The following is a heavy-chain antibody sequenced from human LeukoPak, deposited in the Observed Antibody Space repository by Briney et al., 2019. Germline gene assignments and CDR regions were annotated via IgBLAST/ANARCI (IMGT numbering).Heavy chain of an antibody. CDR2: ISSDSSAI. V-gene: IGHV3-48*02. CDR3: ARDDFGDYVIDY. Sequence: QFGGSLRLSCAASGFTFSSYTMNWVRQAPGKGLEWISFISSDSSAIHYADSVKGRFTISRDNAKNPLYLHMNSLRDEDTAVYYCARDDFGDYVIDYWGQGTLVTVSS. D-gene: IGHD4-17*01. CDR1: GFTFSSYT. J-gene: IGHJ4*02.